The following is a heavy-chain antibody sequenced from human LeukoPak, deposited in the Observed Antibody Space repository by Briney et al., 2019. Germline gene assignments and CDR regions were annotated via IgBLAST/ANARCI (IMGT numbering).Heavy chain of an antibody. Sequence: GGSLRLSCAASGFTFSTYWMHWVRQAPGRGLVWVSRINIVGSIRDSADSVKGRFTISRDNAKNTVYLQMNSLRADDTAVYYCAKGGGIRGFDYWGQGTLVTVSS. CDR2: INIVGSIR. CDR1: GFTFSTYW. V-gene: IGHV3-74*01. CDR3: AKGGGIRGFDY. J-gene: IGHJ4*02. D-gene: IGHD1-14*01.